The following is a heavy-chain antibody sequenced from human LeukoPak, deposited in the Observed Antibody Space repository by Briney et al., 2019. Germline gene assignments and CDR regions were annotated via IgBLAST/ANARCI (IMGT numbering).Heavy chain of an antibody. V-gene: IGHV3-30-3*01. CDR3: ARDGNYYDSSGYPSR. Sequence: GGSLRLSCAASGFTFSSYAMHWVRQAPGKGLEWAAVISYDGSNKYYADSVKGRFTISRDNSKNTLYLQMNSLRAEDTAVYYCARDGNYYDSSGYPSRWGQGTLVTVSS. CDR1: GFTFSSYA. D-gene: IGHD3-22*01. CDR2: ISYDGSNK. J-gene: IGHJ4*02.